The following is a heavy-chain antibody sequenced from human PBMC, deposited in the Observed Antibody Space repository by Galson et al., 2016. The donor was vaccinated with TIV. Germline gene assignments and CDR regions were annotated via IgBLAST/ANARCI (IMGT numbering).Heavy chain of an antibody. Sequence: SLRLSCAASGFTFSSYDMFWVRQAPGKGLEWVAFVAYDGSDKNYAGSVKGRFTISRDKSKNTLYLQMSSLRPEDTAVYYCARVYSSYSFDYWGQGTLVTVSS. J-gene: IGHJ4*02. CDR3: ARVYSSYSFDY. V-gene: IGHV3-30*04. D-gene: IGHD6-19*01. CDR2: VAYDGSDK. CDR1: GFTFSSYD.